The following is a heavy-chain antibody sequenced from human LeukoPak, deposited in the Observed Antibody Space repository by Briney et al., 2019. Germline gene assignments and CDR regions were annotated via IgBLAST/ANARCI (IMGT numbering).Heavy chain of an antibody. CDR1: GDSVSSNSAA. Sequence: QALSLTCAISGDSVSSNSAAWNWIRQSPSRGLEWLGRIYYKSKSSNNYAVSVRSRISINTSTYTNQFSLQLNSVTPEDTAVYFCARARDYGDISFDSWGQGTLVTVSS. D-gene: IGHD4-17*01. J-gene: IGHJ4*02. CDR2: IYYKSKSSN. V-gene: IGHV6-1*01. CDR3: ARARDYGDISFDS.